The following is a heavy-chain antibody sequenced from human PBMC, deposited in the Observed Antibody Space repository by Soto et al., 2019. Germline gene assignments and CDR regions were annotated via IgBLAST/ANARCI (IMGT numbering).Heavy chain of an antibody. D-gene: IGHD4-17*01. CDR3: ARGDEMTAVTIFEY. Sequence: QVQLEQSGPEVKRPGTSVKVSCKASGGAFGRYSVSWVRQAPGQGLEWIGGVIPVFNTSNYSLKFQGRVAISADESTSTVFMELRSLRSEDTALYYCARGDEMTAVTIFEYWGPGTLVTVSS. CDR2: VIPVFNTS. CDR1: GGAFGRYS. J-gene: IGHJ4*02. V-gene: IGHV1-69*01.